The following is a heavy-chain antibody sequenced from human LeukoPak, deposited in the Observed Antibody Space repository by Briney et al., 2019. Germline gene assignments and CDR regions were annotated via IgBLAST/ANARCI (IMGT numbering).Heavy chain of an antibody. CDR3: AKELVTEYGGYVLFDY. J-gene: IGHJ4*02. V-gene: IGHV3-23*01. CDR1: GFTFSSYA. Sequence: GGPLRLSCAASGFTFSSYAMSWVRQAPGKGLEWVSAISGSGGSTYYADSVKGRFTISRDNSKNTLYLQMNSLRAEDTAVYYCAKELVTEYGGYVLFDYWGQGTLVTVSS. D-gene: IGHD5-12*01. CDR2: ISGSGGST.